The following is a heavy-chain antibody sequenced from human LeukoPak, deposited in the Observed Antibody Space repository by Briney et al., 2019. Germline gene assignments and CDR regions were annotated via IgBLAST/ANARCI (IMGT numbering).Heavy chain of an antibody. Sequence: TGGPLRLSCAASGFTVSSNYMSWVRQAPGKGLEWVSVIYSGGSTYYADSVKGRFTISRDNSKNTLYLQMNSLRAEDTAVYYCARVVSGDRGDYWGQGTLVTVSS. CDR1: GFTVSSNY. J-gene: IGHJ4*02. D-gene: IGHD7-27*01. V-gene: IGHV3-66*01. CDR2: IYSGGST. CDR3: ARVVSGDRGDY.